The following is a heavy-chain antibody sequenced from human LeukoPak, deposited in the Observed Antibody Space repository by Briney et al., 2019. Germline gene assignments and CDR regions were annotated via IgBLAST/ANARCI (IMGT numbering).Heavy chain of an antibody. CDR1: GFTFSSYA. Sequence: GGSLRLSCAASGFTFSSYAMSWVRQAPGKGLEWVSAISGSGGSTYYADSVKGRFTISRDNPKNTLYLQMNSLRAEDTAVYYCATPEGPARSCYYYMDVWGKGTTVTVSS. CDR3: ATPEGPARSCYYYMDV. V-gene: IGHV3-23*01. CDR2: ISGSGGST. D-gene: IGHD2-15*01. J-gene: IGHJ6*03.